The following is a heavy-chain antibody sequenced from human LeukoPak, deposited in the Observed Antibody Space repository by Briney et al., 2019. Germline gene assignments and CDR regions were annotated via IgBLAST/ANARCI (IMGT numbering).Heavy chain of an antibody. Sequence: GGSLRLSCAASGFTFSSYSMNWVRQAPGKGLEWVSSISSSSSYIYYADSVKGRFTISRGNAKNSLYLQMNSLRAEDTAVYYCARDSASSGWYMNWGQGTLVTVSS. CDR2: ISSSSSYI. CDR1: GFTFSSYS. CDR3: ARDSASSGWYMN. V-gene: IGHV3-21*01. D-gene: IGHD6-19*01. J-gene: IGHJ4*02.